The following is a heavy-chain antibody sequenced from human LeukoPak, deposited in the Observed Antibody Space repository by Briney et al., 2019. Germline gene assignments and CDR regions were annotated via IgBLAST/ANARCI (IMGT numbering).Heavy chain of an antibody. CDR3: VRELRGYYYGLDV. V-gene: IGHV3-21*01. CDR2: IYSSSTYI. J-gene: IGHJ6*02. Sequence: GGSLRLSCVASGFTLSSYDMIWVRQAPGKGLEWVSSIYSSSTYIYYADSVKGRFTISRDNAKNSLYLQMSSLRAEDTAVYYCVRELRGYYYGLDVWGQGTTVTVSS. CDR1: GFTLSSYD.